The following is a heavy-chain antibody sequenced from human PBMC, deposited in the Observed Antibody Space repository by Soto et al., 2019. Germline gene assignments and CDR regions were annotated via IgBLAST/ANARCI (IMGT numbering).Heavy chain of an antibody. V-gene: IGHV4-59*11. CDR2: VYYSGAT. Sequence: QVQLQESGPGLVKPSETLSLTCTVAGGSLTDHYWNWFRQSPGRGLQWIGYVYYSGATSYNPSLTSRVTMTVATSKNQFSLKLRSVTAADTAVYVCARGNDWKSSTFDIWGQGTMVSVSS. J-gene: IGHJ3*02. D-gene: IGHD2-21*01. CDR3: ARGNDWKSSTFDI. CDR1: GGSLTDHY.